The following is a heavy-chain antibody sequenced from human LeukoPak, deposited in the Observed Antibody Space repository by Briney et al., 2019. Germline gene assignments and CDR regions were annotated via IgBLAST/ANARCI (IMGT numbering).Heavy chain of an antibody. CDR2: IYHSGST. D-gene: IGHD3-3*01. J-gene: IGHJ3*02. V-gene: IGHV4-38-2*02. CDR1: GYSISSGYY. CDR3: ARDKHYDFWSGYHPYDAFDI. Sequence: KPSETLSLTCAVSGYSISSGYYWGWIRQPPGEGLEWIGSIYHSGSTYYNPSLKSRVTISVDTSKNQFSLKLSSVTAADTAVYYCARDKHYDFWSGYHPYDAFDIWGQGTMVTVSS.